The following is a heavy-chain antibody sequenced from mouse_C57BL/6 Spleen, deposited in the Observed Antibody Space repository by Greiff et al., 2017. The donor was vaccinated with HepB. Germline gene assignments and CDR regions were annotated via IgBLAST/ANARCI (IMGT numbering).Heavy chain of an antibody. CDR1: GYTFTDYY. CDR2: INPNNGGT. CDR3: ASEEVTTEYYAMDY. J-gene: IGHJ4*01. Sequence: EVQLQQSGPELVKPGASVKISCKASGYTFTDYYMNWVKQSHGKSLEWIGDINPNNGGTSYNQKFKGKATLTVDKSSSTAYMELRSLTSEDSAVYYCASEEVTTEYYAMDYWGQGTSVTVSS. D-gene: IGHD2-2*01. V-gene: IGHV1-26*01.